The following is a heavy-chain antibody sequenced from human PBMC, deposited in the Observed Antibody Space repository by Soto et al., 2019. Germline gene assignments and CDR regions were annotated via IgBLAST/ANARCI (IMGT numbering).Heavy chain of an antibody. CDR2: IYYSGST. V-gene: IGHV4-59*01. J-gene: IGHJ5*02. CDR3: ARASVAAAGTNWFDP. CDR1: GGSISSYY. Sequence: QVQLQESGPGLVKPSETLSLTCTVSGGSISSYYWSWIRQPPGKGLEWIGYIYYSGSTNYNPSLTSRVTIXXDXSXXQFSLKLSSVTAADTAVYYCARASVAAAGTNWFDPWGQGTLVTVSS. D-gene: IGHD6-13*01.